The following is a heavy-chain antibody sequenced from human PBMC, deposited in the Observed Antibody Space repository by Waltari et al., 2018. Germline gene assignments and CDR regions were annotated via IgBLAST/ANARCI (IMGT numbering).Heavy chain of an antibody. Sequence: VQLVESGGGLVQPGGSLRLSCAASGFTFSSYAISWVRQAPGQGLEWMGGIIPIFGTANYEQKFQGRVTITADESTSTAYMELSSLRSEDTAVYYCARDTPEQPLGPFDYWGQGTLVTVSS. CDR1: GFTFSSYA. D-gene: IGHD2-2*01. CDR2: IIPIFGTA. J-gene: IGHJ4*02. V-gene: IGHV1-69*01. CDR3: ARDTPEQPLGPFDY.